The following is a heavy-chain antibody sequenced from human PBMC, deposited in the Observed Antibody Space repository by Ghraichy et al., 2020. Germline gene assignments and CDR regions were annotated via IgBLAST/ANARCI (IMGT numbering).Heavy chain of an antibody. D-gene: IGHD4-11*01. CDR3: ARIYNDYTVSYFDY. CDR2: IYYSGST. Sequence: SETLSLTCTVSGGSISRYYWSWIRQPPGKGLEWIGYIYYSGSTNYNPSLKSRVTISVDTSKNQFSLKLSSVTAAETAVYYCARIYNDYTVSYFDYWGQGTLVTVSS. V-gene: IGHV4-59*01. CDR1: GGSISRYY. J-gene: IGHJ4*02.